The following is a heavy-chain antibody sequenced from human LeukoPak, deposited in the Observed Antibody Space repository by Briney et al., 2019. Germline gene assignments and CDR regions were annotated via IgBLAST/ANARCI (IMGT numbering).Heavy chain of an antibody. J-gene: IGHJ4*02. CDR2: IRSDGSKK. CDR1: GFTFSSYA. CDR3: AKASPSDS. V-gene: IGHV3-30*02. Sequence: GGSLRLSCAASGFTFSSYAMHWVRQAPGKGLEWVSFIRSDGSKKFYADSVKGRFTISRDNSKNTLFLQMISLRSEDTAVYYCAKASPSDSWGQGTLVTVSP.